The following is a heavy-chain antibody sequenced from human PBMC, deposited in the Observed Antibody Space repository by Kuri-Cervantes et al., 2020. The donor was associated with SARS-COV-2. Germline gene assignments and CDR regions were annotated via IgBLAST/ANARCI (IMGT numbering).Heavy chain of an antibody. Sequence: GGSLRLSCAASGFTFSSYSMNRVRQAPGKGLEWVSSISSSSYIYYADSVKGRFTISRDNAKNSLYLQMNSLRAEDTAVYYCARDRPSNYYGSGSSLDAFDIWGQGTMVTVSS. V-gene: IGHV3-21*01. CDR1: GFTFSSYS. D-gene: IGHD3-10*01. J-gene: IGHJ3*02. CDR2: ISSSSYI. CDR3: ARDRPSNYYGSGSSLDAFDI.